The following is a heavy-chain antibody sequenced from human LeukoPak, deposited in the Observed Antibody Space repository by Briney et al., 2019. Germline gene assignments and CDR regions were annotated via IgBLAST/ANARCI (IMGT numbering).Heavy chain of an antibody. CDR2: ISGSGGST. Sequence: GGSLRLSCAASGFTFSSYGMSWVRQAPGKGLEWVSAISGSGGSTYYADSVKGRFTISRDNSKNTLYPQMNSLRAEDTAVYYCAKTRMLAATLGPHDYWGQGTLVTVSS. V-gene: IGHV3-23*01. CDR3: AKTRMLAATLGPHDY. J-gene: IGHJ4*02. D-gene: IGHD2-15*01. CDR1: GFTFSSYG.